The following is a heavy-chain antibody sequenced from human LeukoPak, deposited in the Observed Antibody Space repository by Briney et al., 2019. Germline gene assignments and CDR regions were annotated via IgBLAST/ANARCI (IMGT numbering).Heavy chain of an antibody. D-gene: IGHD3-22*01. V-gene: IGHV3-74*01. CDR2: IKSDGGT. J-gene: IGHJ1*01. CDR1: GFTFSTYW. Sequence: GGSLRLSCAASGFTFSTYWTHWVRQAPGKGLVRVSRIKSDGGTNYADSVKGRFTISRDNAKKTVSLQMNSLRPEDTGVYYCARAPSEIGGYYPEYFRHWGQGTLVTVSS. CDR3: ARAPSEIGGYYPEYFRH.